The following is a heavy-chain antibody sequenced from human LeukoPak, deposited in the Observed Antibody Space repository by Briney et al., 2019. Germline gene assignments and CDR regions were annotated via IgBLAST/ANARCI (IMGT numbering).Heavy chain of an antibody. CDR1: GFTFSRYA. CDR2: ISGSGGIT. CDR3: AKNTISGGHYQYYMDV. D-gene: IGHD3-16*02. Sequence: GGSLRLSCAASGFTFSRYAMSWVRQAPGKGLEWVSSISGSGGITYHADSLKGRFTISRDNSKNTMFMQMNSLRGEDTAVYYCAKNTISGGHYQYYMDVWGKGTTVTVSS. J-gene: IGHJ6*03. V-gene: IGHV3-23*01.